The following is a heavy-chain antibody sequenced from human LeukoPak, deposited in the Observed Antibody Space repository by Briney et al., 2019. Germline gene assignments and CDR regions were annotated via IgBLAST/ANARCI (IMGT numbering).Heavy chain of an antibody. Sequence: GGSLRLSCAASAFTFSDYYMSWVRQAPGKGLEWVSYISASGSTIYYADSVRGRFTISRDNAKNSLYLQMNSLRAEDTAVYYCARDRILAPDYYYYMDVWGKGTTVTVSS. CDR3: ARDRILAPDYYYYMDV. CDR2: ISASGSTI. J-gene: IGHJ6*03. V-gene: IGHV3-11*04. CDR1: AFTFSDYY.